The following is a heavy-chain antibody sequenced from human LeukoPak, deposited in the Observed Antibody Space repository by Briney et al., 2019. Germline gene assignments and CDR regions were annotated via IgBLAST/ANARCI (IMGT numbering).Heavy chain of an antibody. CDR2: IYYSGST. J-gene: IGHJ3*02. V-gene: IGHV4-30-4*01. CDR1: GGSISSGDYY. CDR3: ARDRVVRGVMFAFDI. Sequence: PSETLSLTCTVSGGSISSGDYYWSWIRQPPGKGLEWIGYIYYSGSTYYNPSLKSRVTISVDTSKNQFSLKLSSVTAADTAVYYCARDRVVRGVMFAFDIWGQGTMVTVSS. D-gene: IGHD3-10*01.